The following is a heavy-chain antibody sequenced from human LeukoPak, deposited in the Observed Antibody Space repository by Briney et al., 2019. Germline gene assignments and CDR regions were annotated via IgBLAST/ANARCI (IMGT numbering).Heavy chain of an antibody. CDR3: AKDGYCSSTSCYTDDAFDI. D-gene: IGHD2-2*02. CDR1: GFTFSSYG. CDR2: IRYDGSNK. V-gene: IGHV3-30*02. J-gene: IGHJ3*02. Sequence: GGSLRLSCAASGFTFSSYGMHWVRQAPGKGLEWVAFIRYDGSNKYYADSVKGRFTISRDNSKNTLYLQMNSLRAEDTAVYYCAKDGYCSSTSCYTDDAFDIWGQGTMLTVSS.